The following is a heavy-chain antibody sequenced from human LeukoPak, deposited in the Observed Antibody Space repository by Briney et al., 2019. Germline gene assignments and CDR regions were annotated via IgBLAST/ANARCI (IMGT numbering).Heavy chain of an antibody. D-gene: IGHD3-10*01. CDR2: ISYDGSNK. Sequence: GGSLRLSCAASGFTFSSYGMHWVRQAPGKGPGWVAVISYDGSNKYYADSVKGRFTISRDNSKNTLYLQMNSLRAEDTAVHYCAKNLWFGELYNGMDVWGKGTTVTVSS. V-gene: IGHV3-30*18. J-gene: IGHJ6*04. CDR3: AKNLWFGELYNGMDV. CDR1: GFTFSSYG.